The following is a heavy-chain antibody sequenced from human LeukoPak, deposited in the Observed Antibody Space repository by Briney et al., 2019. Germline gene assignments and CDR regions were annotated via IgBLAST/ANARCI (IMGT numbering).Heavy chain of an antibody. CDR3: AREFGDRYDY. CDR1: GFTFSSYW. Sequence: PGGSLRLSCVASGFTFSSYWMTWVRQAPGKGLEWVANIKTDGSQIYYVDPVKGRFTISRDNSKNTLYLQMNSLRAEDTAVYYCAREFGDRYDYWGQGTLVTVSS. D-gene: IGHD3-10*01. V-gene: IGHV3-7*03. CDR2: IKTDGSQI. J-gene: IGHJ4*02.